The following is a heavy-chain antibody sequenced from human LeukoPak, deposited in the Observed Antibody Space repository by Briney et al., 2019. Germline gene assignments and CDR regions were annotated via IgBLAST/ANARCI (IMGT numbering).Heavy chain of an antibody. J-gene: IGHJ3*02. D-gene: IGHD2-2*01. CDR1: GFTFSSYA. V-gene: IGHV3-23*01. Sequence: GGSLRLSCAASGFTFSSYAMSWVRQAPGKGLEWVSAISGSGGTTYYADSVKGRFAISGDNSKNTLYLQMNSLRAEDTAVYYCAKDLQYQLLSAFDIWGQGTMVTVSS. CDR2: ISGSGGTT. CDR3: AKDLQYQLLSAFDI.